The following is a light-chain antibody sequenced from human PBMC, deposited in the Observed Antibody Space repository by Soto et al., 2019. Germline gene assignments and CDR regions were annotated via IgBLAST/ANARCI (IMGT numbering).Light chain of an antibody. V-gene: IGLV2-14*01. CDR2: DVS. Sequence: QSALTQPASVSGSPGQSITISCTGTSSDVGGYNYVSWCQQHPGKAPKLMIYDVSNRPSGVSNRFSGSKSGNTASLTISGLQAEDEADYYCSSYTSSSTYWVFGGGTKLTVL. J-gene: IGLJ3*02. CDR1: SSDVGGYNY. CDR3: SSYTSSSTYWV.